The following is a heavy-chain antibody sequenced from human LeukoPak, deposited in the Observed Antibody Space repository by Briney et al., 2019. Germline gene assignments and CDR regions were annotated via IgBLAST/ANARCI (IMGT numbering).Heavy chain of an antibody. J-gene: IGHJ4*02. CDR2: LSGGGGGT. D-gene: IGHD3-22*01. CDR1: GFTFRSYA. CDR3: AKSDAYDTTYYFDF. Sequence: GGSLRLSCVASGFTFRSYAMNWGRQAPGKGLEWVSTLSGGGGGTYYADSVKGRFTISRDNSKSTLYLQMKSLRAEDTAVYFCAKSDAYDTTYYFDFWGQGTLVTVSS. V-gene: IGHV3-23*01.